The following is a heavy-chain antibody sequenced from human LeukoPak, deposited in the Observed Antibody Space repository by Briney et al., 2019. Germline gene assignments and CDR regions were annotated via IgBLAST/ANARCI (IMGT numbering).Heavy chain of an antibody. CDR1: GGSISTYY. D-gene: IGHD3-22*01. J-gene: IGHJ4*02. CDR3: ARAGSSAYVLDY. CDR2: IYYSGNT. Sequence: SETLSLTCTVSGGSISTYYWSWIRQPPGKGLEWIGYIYYSGNTNYNPSLKSRVTISVDTSKSQLSLKLSSVTAADTAVYYCARAGSSAYVLDYWGQGTLVTVSS. V-gene: IGHV4-59*01.